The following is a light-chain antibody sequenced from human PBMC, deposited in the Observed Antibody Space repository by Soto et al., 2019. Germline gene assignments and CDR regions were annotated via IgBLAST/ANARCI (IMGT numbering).Light chain of an antibody. CDR1: SSNIGAGYD. J-gene: IGLJ2*01. Sequence: QCVLTQPPSVSGAPGQRVTISCTGSSSNIGAGYDVHWYQQLPGTAPKLLIYGNSNRPSGVPDRFSGSKSGTSASLAITGLQAEDEADYYCQSYDSSRSGSVFGGGTKLTVL. CDR2: GNS. CDR3: QSYDSSRSGSV. V-gene: IGLV1-40*01.